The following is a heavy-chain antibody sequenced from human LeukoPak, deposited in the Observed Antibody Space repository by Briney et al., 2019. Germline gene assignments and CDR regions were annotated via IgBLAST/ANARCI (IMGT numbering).Heavy chain of an antibody. J-gene: IGHJ4*02. CDR2: IYPSDSDT. CDR3: ARPSNSGYDF. Sequence: GESLKISCKASGYSFTNYWIGWVRQMPGKGLEWMGIIYPSDSDTRYSPSFQGQVTISADKSISTDYLQWSSLKASDTGMYYCARPSNSGYDFWGQGALVTVSS. CDR1: GYSFTNYW. V-gene: IGHV5-51*01. D-gene: IGHD5-12*01.